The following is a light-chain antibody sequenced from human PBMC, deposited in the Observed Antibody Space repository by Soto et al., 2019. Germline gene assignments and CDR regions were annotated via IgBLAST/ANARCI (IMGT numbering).Light chain of an antibody. J-gene: IGKJ1*01. CDR1: QSISSY. V-gene: IGKV1-39*01. Sequence: SVGDRVTITCRASQSISSYLNWYRQKPGKAPKLLIYAASSLQSGVPSRFSGSGSGTDFTLTISSLQPEDFATYYCQQSYSTPQTFGQGTKVDIK. CDR3: QQSYSTPQT. CDR2: AAS.